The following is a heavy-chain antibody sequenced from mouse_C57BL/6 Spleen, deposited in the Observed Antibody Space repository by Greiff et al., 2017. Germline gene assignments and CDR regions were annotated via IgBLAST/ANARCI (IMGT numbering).Heavy chain of an antibody. Sequence: QVQLQQSGAELARPGASVKLSCKASGYTFTSYGISWVKQRTGQGLEWIGEIYPRSGNTYYNEKFKGKATLTADKSSSTAYMELRSLTSEDSAVYFCAREGFRYYGSSYYFDYWGQGTTRTVSS. CDR1: GYTFTSYG. CDR3: AREGFRYYGSSYYFDY. J-gene: IGHJ2*01. D-gene: IGHD1-1*01. CDR2: IYPRSGNT. V-gene: IGHV1-81*01.